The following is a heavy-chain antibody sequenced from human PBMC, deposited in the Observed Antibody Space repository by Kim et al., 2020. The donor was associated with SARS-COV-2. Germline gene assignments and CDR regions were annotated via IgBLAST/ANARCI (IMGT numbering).Heavy chain of an antibody. CDR1: GYTFTSYY. CDR2: INPSGGST. CDR3: ARDLTVATIFGVVISIETWYYGMDV. J-gene: IGHJ6*02. V-gene: IGHV1-46*01. D-gene: IGHD3-3*01. Sequence: ASVKVSCKASGYTFTSYYMHWVRQAPGQGLEWMGIINPSGGSTSYAQKFQGRVTMTRDTSTSTVYMELSSLRSEDTAVYYCARDLTVATIFGVVISIETWYYGMDVWGQGTTVTVSS.